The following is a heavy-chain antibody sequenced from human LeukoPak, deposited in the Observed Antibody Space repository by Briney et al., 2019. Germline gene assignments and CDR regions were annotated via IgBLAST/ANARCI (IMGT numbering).Heavy chain of an antibody. CDR1: GFTFSSYS. J-gene: IGHJ4*02. Sequence: MAGGSLRLFCAASGFTFSSYSMNWVRQAPGKGLEWVSSISSSSSYIYYADSVKGRFTISRDNAKNSLYLQMNSLRAEDTAVYYCARDSSSWYSPYFDYWGQGTLVTVSS. D-gene: IGHD6-13*01. V-gene: IGHV3-21*01. CDR3: ARDSSSWYSPYFDY. CDR2: ISSSSSYI.